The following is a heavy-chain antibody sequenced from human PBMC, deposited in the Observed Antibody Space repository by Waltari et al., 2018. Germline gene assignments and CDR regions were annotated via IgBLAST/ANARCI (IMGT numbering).Heavy chain of an antibody. J-gene: IGHJ4*02. CDR1: GLIIRDCA. Sequence: EVQLVESGGALVQPGGSLKLSCAASGLIIRDCAIHWVRQASGKGPEWVGRIRSRFKGDATAYGESVQGRFTISRDDSENTVYLEMNSLKTDDTAVYYCIRPFEMGIDWGQGTLVTVSS. V-gene: IGHV3-73*01. CDR3: IRPFEMGID. D-gene: IGHD7-27*01. CDR2: IRSRFKGDAT.